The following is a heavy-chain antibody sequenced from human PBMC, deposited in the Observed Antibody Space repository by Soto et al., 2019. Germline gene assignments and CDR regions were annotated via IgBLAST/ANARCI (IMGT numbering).Heavy chain of an antibody. CDR2: IYYSGST. CDR3: ARAYSSSWYGGNWFDP. V-gene: IGHV4-31*03. J-gene: IGHJ5*02. Sequence: SETLSLTCTVSGGSISSGGYYWSWIRQHPGKGLEWIGYIYYSGSTYYTPSLKSRVTISVDTSKNQFSLKLSSVTAADTAVYYCARAYSSSWYGGNWFDPWGKGTLVTVSS. CDR1: GGSISSGGYY. D-gene: IGHD6-13*01.